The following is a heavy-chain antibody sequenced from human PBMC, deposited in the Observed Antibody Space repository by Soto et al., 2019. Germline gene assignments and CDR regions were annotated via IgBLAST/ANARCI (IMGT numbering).Heavy chain of an antibody. D-gene: IGHD3-16*02. CDR1: GFTFSSYD. Sequence: EVQLVESGGGLVQPGGSLRLSCAASGFTFSSYDMHWVRQATGKGLEWVSAIGTAGDTYYPGSVKGRFTISRENAKNSLYLQMNSLRAGDTAVYYCARTGPWGSYRYTEGLDVWGKGTTVTVSS. V-gene: IGHV3-13*01. CDR3: ARTGPWGSYRYTEGLDV. J-gene: IGHJ6*04. CDR2: IGTAGDT.